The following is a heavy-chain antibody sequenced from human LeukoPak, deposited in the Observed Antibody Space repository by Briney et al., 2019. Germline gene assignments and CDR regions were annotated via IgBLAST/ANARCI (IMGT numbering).Heavy chain of an antibody. J-gene: IGHJ4*02. V-gene: IGHV3-7*04. CDR2: IKQDGSET. Sequence: RGSLCPSSAASGFALSSYWVSWVRQAPGKGLEWVANIKQDGSETYYVDSVKGRFTISRDNAKNSLYLQMNSLRAEDTAVYYCARGTIAAAGYNCFAYRRQGTKVTVSS. CDR3: ARGTIAAAGYNCFAY. D-gene: IGHD6-13*01. CDR1: GFALSSYW.